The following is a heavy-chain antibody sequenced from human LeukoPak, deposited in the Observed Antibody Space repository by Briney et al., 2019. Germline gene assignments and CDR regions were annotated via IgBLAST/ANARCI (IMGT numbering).Heavy chain of an antibody. D-gene: IGHD3-10*01. CDR2: ISGSGGST. CDR1: GFTFSSYA. V-gene: IGHV3-23*01. J-gene: IGHJ6*04. Sequence: GGSLRLSCAASGFTFSSYAMSWVRQAPGKGLEWVSAISGSGGSTYYAESVKGRFTISRDNSKNTLYLQMNSLRAEDTAVYYCAKGATVLLWFGEQDGMDVWGKGTTVTVSS. CDR3: AKGATVLLWFGEQDGMDV.